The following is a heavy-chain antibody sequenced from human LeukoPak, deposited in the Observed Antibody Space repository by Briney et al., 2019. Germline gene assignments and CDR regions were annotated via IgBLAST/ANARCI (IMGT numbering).Heavy chain of an antibody. J-gene: IGHJ4*02. Sequence: SETLSLTCTVSGGSISSYYWSWIRQPAGKGLEWIGRIYQSGDSYYNPSLKSRVTISVDTSKNQFSLKLDSVTAADTAVYYCARDDVDTPTFDYWGPGMLVAVSS. CDR1: GGSISSYY. V-gene: IGHV4-4*07. CDR3: ARDDVDTPTFDY. D-gene: IGHD5-18*01. CDR2: IYQSGDS.